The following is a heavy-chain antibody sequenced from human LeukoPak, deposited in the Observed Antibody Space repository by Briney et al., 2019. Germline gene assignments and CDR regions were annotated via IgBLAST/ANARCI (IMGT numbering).Heavy chain of an antibody. J-gene: IGHJ4*02. CDR1: GGSISSYY. CDR2: IYASGNT. Sequence: SETLSLTCTVSGGSISSYYWSWVRQPAGKVLKWIGRIYASGNTNYNPSLKGRVTMTVDTSKNQFSLNLSSVTAADTAVYYCARGRGSSWYYFDSWGQGTLVTVSS. D-gene: IGHD6-13*01. CDR3: ARGRGSSWYYFDS. V-gene: IGHV4-4*07.